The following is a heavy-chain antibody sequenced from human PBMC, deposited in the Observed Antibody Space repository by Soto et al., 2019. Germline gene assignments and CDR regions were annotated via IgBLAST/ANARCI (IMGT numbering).Heavy chain of an antibody. Sequence: GGSLRLSCAASGFTVSSNYMSWVRQAPGKGLEWFSVIYSGGSTYYADSVKGRFTISRDNSKNTLYLQMNSLRAEDTAVYYCARSFSDFWSGYYNYWFDPWGQGTLVTVSS. V-gene: IGHV3-66*01. D-gene: IGHD3-3*01. CDR2: IYSGGST. CDR3: ARSFSDFWSGYYNYWFDP. CDR1: GFTVSSNY. J-gene: IGHJ5*02.